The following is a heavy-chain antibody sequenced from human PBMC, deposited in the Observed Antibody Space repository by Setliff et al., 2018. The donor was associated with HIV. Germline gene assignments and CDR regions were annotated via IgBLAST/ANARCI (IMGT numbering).Heavy chain of an antibody. Sequence: SLTCTVSGGSINTGAYYWSWIRQHPGRGLEWIGYIYYSGSTHYNPSLKSRVTISLDSSKNTLYLQMNNVRDDDTAVYYCARDGGSVSYLSSGYFDYWGLGTLVTVSS. CDR2: IYYSGST. CDR3: ARDGGSVSYLSSGYFDY. CDR1: GGSINTGAYY. J-gene: IGHJ4*01. D-gene: IGHD2-8*01. V-gene: IGHV4-30-4*01.